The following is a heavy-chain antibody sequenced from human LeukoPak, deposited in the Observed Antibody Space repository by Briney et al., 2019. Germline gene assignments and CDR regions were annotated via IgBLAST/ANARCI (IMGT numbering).Heavy chain of an antibody. CDR2: IKQDGSEK. V-gene: IGHV3-7*01. D-gene: IGHD6-13*01. J-gene: IGHJ4*02. CDR1: GFTFSSYW. Sequence: GGSLRLSCAASGFTFSSYWMSWVRQAPGKGLEWVANIKQDGSEKYYVDSVKGRFTISRDNAKNSLYLQMNSLRAEDTAVYYCAIFEAAAGTAYDYWGQGTLVTVSS. CDR3: AIFEAAAGTAYDY.